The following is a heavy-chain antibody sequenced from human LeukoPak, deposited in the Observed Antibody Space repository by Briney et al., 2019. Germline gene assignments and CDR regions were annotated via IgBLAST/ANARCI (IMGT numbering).Heavy chain of an antibody. J-gene: IGHJ4*02. Sequence: PSETLSLTCAVSGCSISSGGYSWSWIRQPPGKGLEWIGEINHSGSTNYNPSLKSRVTISVDTSKNQFSLKLSSVTAADTAVYYCARRWKVRGVTCFDYWGQGTLVTVSS. CDR1: GCSISSGGYS. D-gene: IGHD3-10*01. CDR3: ARRWKVRGVTCFDY. V-gene: IGHV4-30-2*01. CDR2: INHSGST.